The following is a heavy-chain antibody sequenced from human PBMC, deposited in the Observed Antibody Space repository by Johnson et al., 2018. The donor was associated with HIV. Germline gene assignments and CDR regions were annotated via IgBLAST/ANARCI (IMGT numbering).Heavy chain of an antibody. V-gene: IGHV3-53*01. Sequence: VQLVESGGGLVQPGGSLRLSCAASGFTVSSNYMSWVRQAPGKGLEWVSVIYSGGSTYYADSVKGRFTISRDNSKNTLYLQRHSLRAEDTAVYYCASDGGLISDAFDIWGQGTLVIASS. CDR3: ASDGGLISDAFDI. CDR2: IYSGGST. CDR1: GFTVSSNY. J-gene: IGHJ3*02. D-gene: IGHD3-16*01.